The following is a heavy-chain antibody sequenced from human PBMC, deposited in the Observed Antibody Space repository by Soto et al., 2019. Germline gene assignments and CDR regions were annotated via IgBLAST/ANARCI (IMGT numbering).Heavy chain of an antibody. J-gene: IGHJ4*02. CDR1: GYTFTSYA. V-gene: IGHV1-3*01. Sequence: QVQLVQSGAEVKKPGASVKVSCKASGYTFTSYAMNWVRQAPGQRLEWMGWINAGNGNTKYAQMLQGRVTITRDTSASTDYMELSSLRSEDTAVYYCARIYGDAFEYWGQGTLVTVSS. CDR3: ARIYGDAFEY. CDR2: INAGNGNT. D-gene: IGHD4-17*01.